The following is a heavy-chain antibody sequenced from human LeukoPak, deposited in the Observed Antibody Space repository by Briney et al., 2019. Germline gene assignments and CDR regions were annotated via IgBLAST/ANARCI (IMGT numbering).Heavy chain of an antibody. Sequence: ASVKVXCXASGYTFTNFDINWVRQAPGQGLEWMGWMNPVSGNAGSAQKFQGRVTLTRDTSISTAYMEVSGLRSDDTAFYYCARAPMGTAALYWGQGTLVTVSS. CDR3: ARAPMGTAALY. CDR2: MNPVSGNA. J-gene: IGHJ4*02. V-gene: IGHV1-8*01. D-gene: IGHD2-2*01. CDR1: GYTFTNFD.